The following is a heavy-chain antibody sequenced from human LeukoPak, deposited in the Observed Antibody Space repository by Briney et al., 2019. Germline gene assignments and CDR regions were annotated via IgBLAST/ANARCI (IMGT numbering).Heavy chain of an antibody. CDR3: ARSIGLLPNSGYDDSTDY. J-gene: IGHJ4*02. CDR1: GYTFTCYY. CDR2: INPNSGGT. Sequence: ASVKVSCKASGYTFTCYYMHWVRQAPGQGREWMGWINPNSGGTNYAQKFQGRVTMTRDTSISTAYMELSRLRSDDTAVYYCARSIGLLPNSGYDDSTDYWGQGTLVTVSS. D-gene: IGHD5-12*01. V-gene: IGHV1-2*02.